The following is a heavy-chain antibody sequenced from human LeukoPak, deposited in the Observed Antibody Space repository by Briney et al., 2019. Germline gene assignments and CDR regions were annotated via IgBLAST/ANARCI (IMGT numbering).Heavy chain of an antibody. D-gene: IGHD6-13*01. CDR3: ARIGADSSRDY. Sequence: KPGGSLSLSCAASGFTFSNFTMTWVRQAPGKGLEWVSSIVGSSSTYYADSLKGRFIISRDNAKNSLYLQMNSLRAEDTAVYYCARIGADSSRDYWGQGTLVTVSS. J-gene: IGHJ4*02. CDR2: IVGSSST. CDR1: GFTFSNFT. V-gene: IGHV3-21*01.